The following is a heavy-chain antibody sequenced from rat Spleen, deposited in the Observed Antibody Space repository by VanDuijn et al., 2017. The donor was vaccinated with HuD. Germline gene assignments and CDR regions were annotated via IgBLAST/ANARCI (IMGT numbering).Heavy chain of an antibody. V-gene: IGHV2-17*01. CDR2: IYHDGGT. CDR3: ARGCYDDDYYYNWFAY. J-gene: IGHJ3*01. Sequence: VQLKETGPGLVQPTQTLSLTCTVSGFSLTSDGVHWIRQPPGKGPEWMGIIYHDGGTDYNSAIKSRLSISRDTSKSQVFLKINSLQTDDTAMYYCARGCYDDDYYYNWFAYWGQGTLVTVSS. D-gene: IGHD1-12*03. CDR1: GFSLTSDG.